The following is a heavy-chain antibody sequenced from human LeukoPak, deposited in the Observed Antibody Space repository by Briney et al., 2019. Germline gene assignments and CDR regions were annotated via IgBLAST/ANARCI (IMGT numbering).Heavy chain of an antibody. J-gene: IGHJ6*03. CDR3: ARGSYWSYYYYYYMDV. Sequence: SVRVSCKASGGTFSSYAISWVRQAPGQGLEWMGGIIPIFGTANYAQKLQGRVTMTTDTSTSTAYMELRSLRSDDTAVYYCARGSYWSYYYYYYMDVWGKGTTVTVSS. CDR2: IIPIFGTA. D-gene: IGHD1-26*01. CDR1: GGTFSSYA. V-gene: IGHV1-69*05.